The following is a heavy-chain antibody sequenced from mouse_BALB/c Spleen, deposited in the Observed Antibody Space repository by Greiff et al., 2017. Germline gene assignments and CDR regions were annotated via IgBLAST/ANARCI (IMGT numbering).Heavy chain of an antibody. D-gene: IGHD1-1*01. CDR3: ARRDYGKGGFDY. V-gene: IGHV5-6-5*01. CDR1: GFTFSSYA. CDR2: ISSGGST. J-gene: IGHJ2*01. Sequence: EVMLVESGGGLVKPGGSLKLSCAASGFTFSSYAMSWVRQTPEKRLEWVASISSGGSTYYPDSVKGRFTISRDNARNILYLQMSSLRSEDTAMYYCARRDYGKGGFDYWGQGTTLTVSS.